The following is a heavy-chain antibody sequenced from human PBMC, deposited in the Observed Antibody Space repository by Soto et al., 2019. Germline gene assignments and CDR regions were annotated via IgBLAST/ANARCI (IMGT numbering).Heavy chain of an antibody. J-gene: IGHJ6*03. CDR3: ARDTRGIVVVPAASLDV. CDR1: AYTFTIYC. Sequence: ASVKLSCKASAYTFTIYCISWVRQAPGQGLEWMGWISAYNGNTNYAQKLQGRVTMTTDTSTSTAYMELRSLRSDDTAVYYCARDTRGIVVVPAASLDVWGKGT. CDR2: ISAYNGNT. V-gene: IGHV1-18*01. D-gene: IGHD2-2*01.